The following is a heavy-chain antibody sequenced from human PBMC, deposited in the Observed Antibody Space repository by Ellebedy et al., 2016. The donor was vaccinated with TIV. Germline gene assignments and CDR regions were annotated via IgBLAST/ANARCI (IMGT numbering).Heavy chain of an antibody. J-gene: IGHJ3*02. V-gene: IGHV3-9*01. CDR3: SKRSYLDAFDI. CDR2: ITWNGGNV. Sequence: GGSLRLSXAASGFTFHDYAMSWVRQVPGKGLEWVSGITWNGGNVVYADSVKGRFTMSRDNAKNSLYLQMNSLRAEDTALYYCSKRSYLDAFDIWGQGTMVTVSS. CDR1: GFTFHDYA. D-gene: IGHD3-10*01.